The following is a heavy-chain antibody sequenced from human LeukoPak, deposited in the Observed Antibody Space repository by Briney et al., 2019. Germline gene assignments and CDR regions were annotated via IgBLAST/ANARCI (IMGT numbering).Heavy chain of an antibody. CDR1: GFTFSSHA. CDR3: ANEVRPNDY. CDR2: IDNSGVST. V-gene: IGHV3-23*01. D-gene: IGHD1-1*01. J-gene: IGHJ4*02. Sequence: VGSLRLSCAASGFTFSSHAMCWVRQAPGKGLEWVSSIDNSGVSTYYADSVQGRFTISRDNSKNTLYLEMNSLRAEDTALYYCANEVRPNDYWGQGTLDPVSS.